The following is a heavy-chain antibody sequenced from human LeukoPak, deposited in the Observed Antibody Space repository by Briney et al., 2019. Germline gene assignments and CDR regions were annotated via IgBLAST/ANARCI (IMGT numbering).Heavy chain of an antibody. CDR2: ISYDGSNK. Sequence: GGSLRLSCAASGFTFSSYAMHWVRQAPGKGLEWVAVISYDGSNKYYADSVKGRFTISRDNSKNTLYLQMNSLRAEDTAVYYCARDRFVGCYYYGMDVWGQGTTVTVSS. CDR1: GFTFSSYA. CDR3: ARDRFVGCYYYGMDV. V-gene: IGHV3-30-3*01. D-gene: IGHD2-15*01. J-gene: IGHJ6*02.